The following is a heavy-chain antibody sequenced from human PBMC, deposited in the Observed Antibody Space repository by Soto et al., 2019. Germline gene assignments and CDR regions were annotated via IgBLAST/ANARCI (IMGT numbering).Heavy chain of an antibody. V-gene: IGHV4-59*01. CDR3: ARDPGSGSYYGWFDP. CDR1: GGSISSYY. D-gene: IGHD3-10*01. Sequence: SETLSLTCTVSGGSISSYYWSWIRQPPGKGLKWIGYIYYSGSTNYNPSLKSRVTISVDTSMNQFSLKLSSVTAADTAVYYCARDPGSGSYYGWFDPWGQGTLVTVSS. J-gene: IGHJ5*02. CDR2: IYYSGST.